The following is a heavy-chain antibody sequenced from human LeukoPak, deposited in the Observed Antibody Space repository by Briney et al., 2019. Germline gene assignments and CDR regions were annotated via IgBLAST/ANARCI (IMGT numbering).Heavy chain of an antibody. CDR2: ISYDGSNK. CDR1: GFTFSSYA. Sequence: GGSLRLSCAASGFTFSSYAMHWVRQAPGKGLEWVAVISYDGSNKYYADSVKGRFTISRDNSKNTLYLQMNSLRAEDTAVYYCGCGWGSYLPPDYYYYGMDVWGKGTTVTVSS. J-gene: IGHJ6*04. V-gene: IGHV3-30*04. D-gene: IGHD3-16*02. CDR3: GCGWGSYLPPDYYYYGMDV.